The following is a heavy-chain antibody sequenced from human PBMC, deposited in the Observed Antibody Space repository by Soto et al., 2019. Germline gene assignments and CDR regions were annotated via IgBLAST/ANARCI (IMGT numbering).Heavy chain of an antibody. CDR2: INHSGST. Sequence: SETLSLTCAVYGGSFSGYYWSWIRQPPGKGLEWIGEINHSGSTNYNPSLKSRVTISVDTSKNQFPLKLSSVTAADTAVYYCARRAVAGSFDYWGQGTLVTVSS. CDR1: GGSFSGYY. D-gene: IGHD6-19*01. V-gene: IGHV4-34*01. J-gene: IGHJ4*02. CDR3: ARRAVAGSFDY.